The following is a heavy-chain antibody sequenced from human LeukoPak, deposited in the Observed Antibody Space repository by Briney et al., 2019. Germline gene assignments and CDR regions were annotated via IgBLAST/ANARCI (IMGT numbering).Heavy chain of an antibody. D-gene: IGHD6-19*01. J-gene: IGHJ5*02. CDR3: ARHRALSSGWYRFDP. V-gene: IGHV4-59*08. CDR2: IYYSGST. CDR1: GGSMSGYY. Sequence: SETLSLTCTVSGGSMSGYYWSWIRQPPGKGLEWIGYIYYSGSTNYNPSLRSRVIISVDTSKNQFSLKLRSVTAADTAVYYCARHRALSSGWYRFDPWGQGTLVTVSS.